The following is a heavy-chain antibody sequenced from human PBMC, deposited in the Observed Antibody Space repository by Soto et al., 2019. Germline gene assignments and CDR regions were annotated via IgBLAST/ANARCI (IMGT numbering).Heavy chain of an antibody. CDR3: GRDLLPKKFDY. CDR1: GFTFSSYS. V-gene: IGHV3-48*01. D-gene: IGHD2-15*01. CDR2: ISSSSSTI. Sequence: EVQLVESGGGLVQPGGSLRLSCAASGFTFSSYSMNWVRQAPGKGLEWVSYISSSSSTIYYADSVKGRFTISRDNAKNSLYLQMNSLRAEDTAVYYCGRDLLPKKFDYWGQGTLVTVSS. J-gene: IGHJ4*02.